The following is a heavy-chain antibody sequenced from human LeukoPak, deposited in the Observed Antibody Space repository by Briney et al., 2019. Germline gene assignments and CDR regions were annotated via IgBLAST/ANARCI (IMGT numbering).Heavy chain of an antibody. CDR2: VSGSGDNT. CDR1: GFTFSSHA. J-gene: IGHJ6*03. CDR3: ACTAYYYYYLDV. V-gene: IGHV3-23*01. D-gene: IGHD5-18*01. Sequence: GRSLRLSCAASGFTFSSHAMSWVRQAPGGGLEWVSAVSGSGDNTYYADSVKGRFAISRDNSKNTLYLHMSSLRAEDTAVYYCACTAYYYYYLDVWGKGTTVTVSS.